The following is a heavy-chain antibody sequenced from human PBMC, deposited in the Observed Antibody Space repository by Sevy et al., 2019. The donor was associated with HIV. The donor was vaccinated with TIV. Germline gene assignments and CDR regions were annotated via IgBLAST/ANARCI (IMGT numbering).Heavy chain of an antibody. CDR1: GFTFSSYA. J-gene: IGHJ4*02. CDR2: ISYDGSNK. CDR3: ARERRWLRSGSDY. Sequence: GGSLRLSCAASGFTFSSYAMHWVRQAPGKGLEWVAVISYDGSNKYYADSVKGRFTISRDNSKNTLYLQMNSLRAEDTAVYYCARERRWLRSGSDYWGQGTLVTVSS. V-gene: IGHV3-30-3*01. D-gene: IGHD5-12*01.